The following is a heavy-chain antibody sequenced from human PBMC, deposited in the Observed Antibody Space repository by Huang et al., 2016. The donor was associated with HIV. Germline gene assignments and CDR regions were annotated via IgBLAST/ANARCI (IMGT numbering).Heavy chain of an antibody. CDR3: ARSAYGDLDY. Sequence: QVHLVQSGAEVKKPGASVKVSCKASGYTFTNYDINWVRQAPGRGLEWMGWRNHNNGNTGVAQSFQGRVTMTRKTSITTAYMELTSLTSEDTAVYYCARSAYGDLDYWGLGTLVIVSS. V-gene: IGHV1-8*02. CDR2: RNHNNGNT. CDR1: GYTFTNYD. D-gene: IGHD4-17*01. J-gene: IGHJ4*02.